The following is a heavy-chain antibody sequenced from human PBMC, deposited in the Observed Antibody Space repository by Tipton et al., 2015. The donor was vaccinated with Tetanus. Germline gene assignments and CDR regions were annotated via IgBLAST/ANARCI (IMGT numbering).Heavy chain of an antibody. Sequence: SLRLSCAASGFTFSSYWMSWVRQAPGKGLEWVANIKQDGSEKYYVDSVKGRFTISRDNAKNSLYLQMNSLRAEDTAVYYCARDLSFRYPGRAAGQEDYYYYGMDVWGQGTTVTVSS. CDR2: IKQDGSEK. V-gene: IGHV3-7*01. J-gene: IGHJ6*02. CDR3: ARDLSFRYPGRAAGQEDYYYYGMDV. CDR1: GFTFSSYW. D-gene: IGHD6-13*01.